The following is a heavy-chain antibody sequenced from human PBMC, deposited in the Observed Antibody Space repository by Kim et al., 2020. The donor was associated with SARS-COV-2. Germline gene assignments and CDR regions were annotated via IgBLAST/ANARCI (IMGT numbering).Heavy chain of an antibody. J-gene: IGHJ5*02. CDR1: GFTFGDYA. CDR3: GGVGDPRGEGP. Sequence: GGSLRLSCTASGFTFGDYAMSWFRQAPGKGLEWVGFIRSKAYGGTTEYAASVKGRFTISRDDSKSIAYLQMNSLKTEDTAVYYCGGVGDPRGEGPWGQGTLVTVSS. V-gene: IGHV3-49*03. D-gene: IGHD1-26*01. CDR2: IRSKAYGGTT.